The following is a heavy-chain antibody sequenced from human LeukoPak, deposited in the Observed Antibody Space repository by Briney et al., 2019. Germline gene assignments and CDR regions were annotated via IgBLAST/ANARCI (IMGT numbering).Heavy chain of an antibody. V-gene: IGHV3-30*03. Sequence: GGSLRLSCAASGFTFSDYYMNWVRQAPGKGLEWVAVISYDGSNKYYADSVKGRFTISRDNSKNTLYLQMNSLRAEDTAVYYCARGGMTTVTTLGYWGQGTLVTVSS. J-gene: IGHJ4*02. D-gene: IGHD4-11*01. CDR2: ISYDGSNK. CDR1: GFTFSDYY. CDR3: ARGGMTTVTTLGY.